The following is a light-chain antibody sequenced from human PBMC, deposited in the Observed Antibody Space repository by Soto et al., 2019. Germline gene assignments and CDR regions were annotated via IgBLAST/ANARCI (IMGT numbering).Light chain of an antibody. V-gene: IGLV2-8*01. CDR2: EVS. CDR1: SSYVGGYNY. CDR3: SSYAGSNNFV. Sequence: QSVLTQPPSASGSPGQSVTISCTGTSSYVGGYNYVSWYQHHPGEAPKLMIYEVSKRPSGVPDRFSGSKSGNTASLTVTGVQAEDEADYYCSSYAGSNNFVFGTGTKVTVL. J-gene: IGLJ1*01.